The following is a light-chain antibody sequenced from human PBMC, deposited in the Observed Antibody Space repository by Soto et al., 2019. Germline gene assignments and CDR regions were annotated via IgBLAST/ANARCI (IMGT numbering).Light chain of an antibody. CDR2: EVT. J-gene: IGLJ2*01. Sequence: QSALTQPPSASGSPGQSVTISCTGTSSYVGGYHYVSWYQQHPGKAPKLMIHEVTKRPSGVPDRFSGSKSGNTASLTVSGLQGEDEADYYCSSYAGSNNLVFGGGTQLTVL. V-gene: IGLV2-8*01. CDR1: SSYVGGYHY. CDR3: SSYAGSNNLV.